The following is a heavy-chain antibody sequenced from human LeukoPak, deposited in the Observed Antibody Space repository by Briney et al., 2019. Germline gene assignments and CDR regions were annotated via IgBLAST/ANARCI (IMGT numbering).Heavy chain of an antibody. J-gene: IGHJ5*02. V-gene: IGHV3-64*01. D-gene: IGHD3-10*01. CDR3: AIAQWFGELPTWCDP. Sequence: GGSLRLSCAASGFTFSRYAMHWVRQAPGKGLEYVSGIIGNGASTYYANSVKGRFTISRDNSKNTLYLQMGSLRAEDMAMYYCAIAQWFGELPTWCDPWGQGTLVTVSS. CDR1: GFTFSRYA. CDR2: IIGNGAST.